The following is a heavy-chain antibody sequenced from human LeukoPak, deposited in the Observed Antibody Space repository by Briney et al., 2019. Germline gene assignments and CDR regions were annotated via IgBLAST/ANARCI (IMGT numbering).Heavy chain of an antibody. J-gene: IGHJ4*02. CDR2: IKQDGSEK. CDR3: ARRGGSSSRRSPIDY. D-gene: IGHD6-6*01. CDR1: GFTFSDYW. V-gene: IGHV3-7*01. Sequence: GGSLRLSCAASGFTFSDYWMTWVRQAPGKGPEWVANIKQDGSEKYYVDSVRGRFTISRDNAKNSLFLQMNSLRVEYTAVYYCARRGGSSSRRSPIDYWGQGTLVTVSS.